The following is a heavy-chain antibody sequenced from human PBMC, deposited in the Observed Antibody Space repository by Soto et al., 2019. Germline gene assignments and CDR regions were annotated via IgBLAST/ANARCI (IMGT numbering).Heavy chain of an antibody. CDR2: IRSKAYGGTT. CDR1: GFTFGDYA. D-gene: IGHD2-15*01. V-gene: IGHV3-49*03. Sequence: GGSLRLSCTASGFTFGDYAMSWFRQAPGKGLEWVGFIRSKAYGGTTEYAASVKGRFTISRDDSKSIAYLQMNSLKTEDTAVYYCTSDGSYCSGGSCYFDYWGQGTLVTVSS. CDR3: TSDGSYCSGGSCYFDY. J-gene: IGHJ4*02.